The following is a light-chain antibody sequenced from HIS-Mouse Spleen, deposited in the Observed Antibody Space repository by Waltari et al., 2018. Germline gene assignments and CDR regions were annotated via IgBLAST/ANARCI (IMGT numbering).Light chain of an antibody. CDR2: DDS. V-gene: IGLV3-21*03. CDR1: NIGSKS. CDR3: QVWDSSSDHVV. J-gene: IGLJ2*01. Sequence: SYVLTQPPSVSVAPGKTARITCGGNNIGSKSVHWYQQKPGQAPGLVVYDDSDRPSGIPERFAGSNAGNTATRTISRVEAGDEADYYCQVWDSSSDHVVFGGGTKLTVL.